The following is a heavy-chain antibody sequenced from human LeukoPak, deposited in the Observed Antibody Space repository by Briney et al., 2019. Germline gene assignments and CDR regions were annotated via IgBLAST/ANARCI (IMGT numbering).Heavy chain of an antibody. V-gene: IGHV1-2*02. J-gene: IGHJ4*02. D-gene: IGHD6-6*01. CDR3: ARDGGSIAVSFDY. CDR2: INPNSGGT. CDR1: GYSFTDYY. Sequence: ASVKVSCKTSGYSFTDYYMHWVRQAPGQGLEWMGWINPNSGGTNYAQKFQGRVTMTRDTSISTAYMELSRLRSDDTAVYYCARDGGSIAVSFDYWGQGTLVTVSS.